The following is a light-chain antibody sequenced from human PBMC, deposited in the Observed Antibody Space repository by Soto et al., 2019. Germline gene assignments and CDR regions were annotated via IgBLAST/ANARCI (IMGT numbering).Light chain of an antibody. CDR3: CSYAPISTVV. V-gene: IGLV2-23*01. Sequence: QSALTQPASLSGSTGQSITISCTGTSSDVGSYNLVSWYQQHPGKAPKLMIYEDNQRPSGVSNRFSGSKSGNTASLTISGLQAEDEAHYYCCSYAPISTVVFGGVTKLTVL. CDR1: SSDVGSYNL. J-gene: IGLJ3*02. CDR2: EDN.